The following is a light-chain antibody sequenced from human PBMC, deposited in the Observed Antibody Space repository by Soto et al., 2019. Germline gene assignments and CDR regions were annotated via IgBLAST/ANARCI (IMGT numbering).Light chain of an antibody. V-gene: IGLV2-14*01. CDR1: SSDVGGYNY. J-gene: IGLJ2*01. CDR3: SSYTSTNTLV. CDR2: AVS. Sequence: QSALTQPASVSGSPGQSITISCTGTSSDVGGYNYVSWYQQHPGKAPKLMIYAVSNRPSGVSNRFSGSKSGNTASLPISGLQAEDEADYYCSSYTSTNTLVFGGGTKLTVL.